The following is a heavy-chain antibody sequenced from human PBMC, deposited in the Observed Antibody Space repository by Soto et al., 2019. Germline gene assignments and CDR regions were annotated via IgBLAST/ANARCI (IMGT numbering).Heavy chain of an antibody. CDR2: ISSSSSYT. CDR1: GFTFSDYY. J-gene: IGHJ4*02. CDR3: ARPPKGRWPAALPPFFDY. Sequence: GGSLRLSCAASGFTFSDYYMSWIRQAPGKGLEWVSYISSSSSYTNYADSVKGQFTISRDNAKNSLYLQMNSLRAEDTAVYYCARPPKGRWPAALPPFFDYWGQGTLVTVSS. D-gene: IGHD2-2*01. V-gene: IGHV3-11*03.